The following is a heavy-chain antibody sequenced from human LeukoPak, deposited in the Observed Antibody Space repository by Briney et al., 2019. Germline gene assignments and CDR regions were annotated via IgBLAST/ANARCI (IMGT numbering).Heavy chain of an antibody. CDR2: ISTSSSYI. D-gene: IGHD3-9*01. Sequence: GGSLRLSCAASGFTFSSYSMNWVRQAPGKGLEWVSSISTSSSYIYYADSVKGRFTISRDNAKNSLYLQLSSLRAEDTAVYYCARDGDFRYFDYWGQGTLVTVSP. CDR3: ARDGDFRYFDY. V-gene: IGHV3-21*01. CDR1: GFTFSSYS. J-gene: IGHJ4*02.